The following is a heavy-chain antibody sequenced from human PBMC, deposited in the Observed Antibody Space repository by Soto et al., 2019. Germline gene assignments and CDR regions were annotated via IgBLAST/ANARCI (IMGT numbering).Heavy chain of an antibody. CDR3: AGATALQMITYWYFDL. Sequence: SETLSLTCAVYGGSFSGYYWSWIRQPPGKGLEWIGEINHSGSTNYNPSLKSRVTISVXXXXXXFXLXLXXXTAAXTAVYYCAGATALQMITYWYFDLWGRGTLVT. V-gene: IGHV4-34*01. CDR2: INHSGST. D-gene: IGHD3-22*01. J-gene: IGHJ2*01. CDR1: GGSFSGYY.